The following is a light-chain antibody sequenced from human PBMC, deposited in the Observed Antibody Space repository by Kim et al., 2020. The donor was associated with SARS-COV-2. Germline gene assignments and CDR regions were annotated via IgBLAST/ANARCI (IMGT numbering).Light chain of an antibody. J-gene: IGLJ1*01. CDR1: SSDIGDYTY. CDR2: DVS. V-gene: IGLV2-14*03. Sequence: QSALTQPASVSGSPGQSITISCTGTSSDIGDYTYVSWYQQDPGKAPNLMIYDVSKRPSGVSNRFSGSKSGNTASLTISGLQAEDEADYYCSSYTSTNTLVFGTGTKVTVL. CDR3: SSYTSTNTLV.